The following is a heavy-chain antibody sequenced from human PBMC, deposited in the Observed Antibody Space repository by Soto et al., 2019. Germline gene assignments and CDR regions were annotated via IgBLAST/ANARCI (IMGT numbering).Heavy chain of an antibody. CDR3: ARDRGSYGDLAAVDY. Sequence: QVQLVESGGGVVQPGRSLRLSCAASAFTFSSYAMHWVRQAPGKGLEWVAVISYDGNNKYYADSVKGRFTISRDNSKNTLYLQMNSLRAEDTAVYYCARDRGSYGDLAAVDYWGQGTLVTVSS. J-gene: IGHJ4*02. D-gene: IGHD4-17*01. V-gene: IGHV3-30-3*01. CDR2: ISYDGNNK. CDR1: AFTFSSYA.